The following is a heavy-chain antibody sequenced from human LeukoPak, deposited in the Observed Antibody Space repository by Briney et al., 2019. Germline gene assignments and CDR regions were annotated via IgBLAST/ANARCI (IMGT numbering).Heavy chain of an antibody. CDR3: ARYCSGGSCLATYFDY. CDR1: GYSISSGYY. D-gene: IGHD2-15*01. J-gene: IGHJ4*02. CDR2: IYHSGST. Sequence: ASETLSLTCTVSGYSISSGYYWGWIRQPPGEGLEWIGSIYHSGSTYYNPSLKSRVTISVDTSKNQFSLKLSSVTAADTAVYYCARYCSGGSCLATYFDYWGQGTLVTVSS. V-gene: IGHV4-38-2*02.